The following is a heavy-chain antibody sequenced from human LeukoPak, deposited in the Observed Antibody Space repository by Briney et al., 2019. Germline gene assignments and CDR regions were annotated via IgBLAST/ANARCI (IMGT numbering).Heavy chain of an antibody. CDR3: ARLRDRGSYWNYYYGMDV. J-gene: IGHJ6*02. CDR1: GGSISSYY. Sequence: SETLSLTCTVSGGSISSYYWSWIRQPPGKGLEWIGYIYYSGSTNYNPSLKSRVTISVDTSKNQFSLKLSSVTAADTAVYYCARLRDRGSYWNYYYGMDVWGQGTTVTVSS. CDR2: IYYSGST. V-gene: IGHV4-59*01. D-gene: IGHD1-26*01.